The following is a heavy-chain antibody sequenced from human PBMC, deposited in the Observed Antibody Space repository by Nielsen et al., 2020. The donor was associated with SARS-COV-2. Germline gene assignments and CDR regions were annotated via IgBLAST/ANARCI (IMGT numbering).Heavy chain of an antibody. V-gene: IGHV3-9*01. CDR3: ASAAAGNY. CDR1: GFTFDDYA. D-gene: IGHD6-13*01. J-gene: IGHJ4*02. CDR2: ISWNSGSI. Sequence: GGSLRLSCAASGFTFDDYAMHWVRQAPGKGLEWVSGISWNSGSIGYADSVKGRFTIPRDNAKNSLYLQMNSLRAEDTALYYCASAAAGNYWGQGTLVTVSS.